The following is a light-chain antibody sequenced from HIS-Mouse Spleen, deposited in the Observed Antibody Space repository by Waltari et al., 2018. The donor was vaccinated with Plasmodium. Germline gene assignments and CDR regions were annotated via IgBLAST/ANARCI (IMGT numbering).Light chain of an antibody. Sequence: SYELTQPPSVSVSPGQTARITCSGDALPKQYAYWYQQKPGQAPVLVIYKDPERPSGIPERFSGSSSGKTVTLTISGVQAEDEADYYCQSADSSGTYKRVFGGGTKLTVL. CDR1: ALPKQY. V-gene: IGLV3-25*03. CDR3: QSADSSGTYKRV. J-gene: IGLJ3*02. CDR2: KDP.